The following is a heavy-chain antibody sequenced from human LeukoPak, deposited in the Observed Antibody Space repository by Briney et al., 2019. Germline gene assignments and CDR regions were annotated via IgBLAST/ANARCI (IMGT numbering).Heavy chain of an antibody. CDR2: IYTSGST. CDR3: ASLTNSSGYIPWYFDL. CDR1: GGSISSYY. D-gene: IGHD3-22*01. Sequence: PSETLSLTCTVAGGSISSYYWSWIRQPAGKGLEWIGRIYTSGSTNYNPSLKSRVTMSVDTSKNQFSLKLSSVTAADTAVYYCASLTNSSGYIPWYFDLWGRGTLVTVSS. V-gene: IGHV4-4*07. J-gene: IGHJ2*01.